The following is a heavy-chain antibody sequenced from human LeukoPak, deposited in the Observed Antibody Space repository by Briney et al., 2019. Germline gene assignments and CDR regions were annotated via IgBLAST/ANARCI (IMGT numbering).Heavy chain of an antibody. J-gene: IGHJ2*01. D-gene: IGHD3-22*01. CDR2: IHHSGTT. Sequence: SETLSLTCAVSGGSISSSNWWSWVRQPPGKGLEWIGEIHHSGTTNYNPSLKSRVTISVDKSKNQFSLRLSSVTAADTAVYYCARARPYGSSGYGYFDLWGRGTLVTVSS. V-gene: IGHV4-4*02. CDR1: GGSISSSNW. CDR3: ARARPYGSSGYGYFDL.